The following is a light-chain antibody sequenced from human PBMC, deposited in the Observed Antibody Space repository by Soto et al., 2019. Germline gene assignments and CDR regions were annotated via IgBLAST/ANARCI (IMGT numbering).Light chain of an antibody. CDR1: SSNIGAGCE. V-gene: IGLV1-40*01. CDR3: QSYDSSLSASYV. CDR2: GNT. J-gene: IGLJ1*01. Sequence: QSVLTQPRSVSGAPGQRVTISCTGCSSNIGAGCEVHWYQHLPGKAPKLLIYGNTNRPSGVPDRFSGSKSGTSASLAITGLQAEDEADYYCQSYDSSLSASYVFGGGTKVNV.